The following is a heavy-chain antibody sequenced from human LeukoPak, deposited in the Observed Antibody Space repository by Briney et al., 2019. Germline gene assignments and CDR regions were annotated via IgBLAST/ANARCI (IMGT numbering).Heavy chain of an antibody. CDR2: INPNSGGT. D-gene: IGHD5-24*01. CDR3: ARDGEEMATTPLDY. Sequence: GASVKVSCKASGYTFTGYYMHWVRQGPGQGLEWMGWINPNSGGTNYAQKFQGRVTMTRDTSISTAYMELSRLRSDDTAVYYRARDGEEMATTPLDYWGQGTLVTVSS. V-gene: IGHV1-2*02. CDR1: GYTFTGYY. J-gene: IGHJ4*02.